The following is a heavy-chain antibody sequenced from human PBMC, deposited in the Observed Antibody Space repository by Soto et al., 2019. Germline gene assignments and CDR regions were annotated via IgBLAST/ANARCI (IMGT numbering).Heavy chain of an antibody. CDR2: INPNSGGT. D-gene: IGHD2-21*02. Sequence: ASVKVSCKASGYTFTGYYMHWVRQAPGQGLEWMGWINPNSGGTNYAQKFQGRVTMTRDTSISTAYMELSRLRSDDTAVYYCARNDPQEYGGNSRYYYYGMDVWGQGTTVTVYS. V-gene: IGHV1-2*02. J-gene: IGHJ6*02. CDR3: ARNDPQEYGGNSRYYYYGMDV. CDR1: GYTFTGYY.